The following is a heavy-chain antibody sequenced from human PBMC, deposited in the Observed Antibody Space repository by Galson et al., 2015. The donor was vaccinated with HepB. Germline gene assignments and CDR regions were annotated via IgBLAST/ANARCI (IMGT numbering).Heavy chain of an antibody. J-gene: IGHJ4*02. D-gene: IGHD2-15*01. V-gene: IGHV3-7*01. CDR1: GFTFRSSW. Sequence: LRLSCAASGFTFRSSWMVWVRQAPGKGLEWVATINPDGSKLGYLDSVRGRFTISRDNAQNSLFLHMNSLTAEDTAVYYCARDRAYSSFDYWGQGTLVTVSS. CDR3: ARDRAYSSFDY. CDR2: INPDGSKL.